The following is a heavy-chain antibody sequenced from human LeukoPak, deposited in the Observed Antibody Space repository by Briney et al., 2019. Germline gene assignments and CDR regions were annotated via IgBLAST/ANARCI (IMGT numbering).Heavy chain of an antibody. CDR2: IYYSGST. CDR1: GGSISSGDYY. CDR3: ARGRANYCSSTGCYRYNWFDP. V-gene: IGHV4-30-4*01. Sequence: SETLSLTCTVSGGSISSGDYYWSWIRQPPGKGLEWIGYIYYSGSTYYNPSLKSRVTISVDTSKNQFSLRLSSVTAADTAVYYCARGRANYCSSTGCYRYNWFDPWGQGTLVTVSS. J-gene: IGHJ5*02. D-gene: IGHD2-2*01.